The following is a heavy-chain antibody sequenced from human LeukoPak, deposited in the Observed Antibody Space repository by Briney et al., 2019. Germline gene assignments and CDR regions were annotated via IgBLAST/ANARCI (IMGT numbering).Heavy chain of an antibody. V-gene: IGHV1-69*05. CDR1: GGTFSSYA. Sequence: SVKVSCKASGGTFSSYAISWVRQAPGQGLEWMGGIIPIFGTANYAQKLQGRVTMTTDTSTSTAYMELRSLRSDDTAVYYCARDLRGSGWYRRGAFDIWGQGTMVTVSS. D-gene: IGHD6-19*01. J-gene: IGHJ3*02. CDR3: ARDLRGSGWYRRGAFDI. CDR2: IIPIFGTA.